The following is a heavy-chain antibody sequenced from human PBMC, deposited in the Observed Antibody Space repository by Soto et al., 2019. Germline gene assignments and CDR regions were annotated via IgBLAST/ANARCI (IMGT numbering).Heavy chain of an antibody. Sequence: QVQLQESGPGLVKPSETLSLTCTVSGGSISSYYWSWLRQPPGKGLEWIGYSYYSGSTNYNPSLKSRVTISVDTSKNQFSLKLSSVTAADTAVYYCARTLTLGYYYYYMDVWGKGTTVTVSS. CDR3: ARTLTLGYYYYYMDV. V-gene: IGHV4-59*08. CDR2: SYYSGST. CDR1: GGSISSYY. D-gene: IGHD3-16*01. J-gene: IGHJ6*03.